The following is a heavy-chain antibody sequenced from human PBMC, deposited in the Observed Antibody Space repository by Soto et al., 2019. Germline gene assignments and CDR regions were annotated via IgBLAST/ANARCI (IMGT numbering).Heavy chain of an antibody. CDR2: ISYSGSS. CDR3: ARADPDASVGF. D-gene: IGHD3-16*01. Sequence: PSETLSLTCTVSGASMSSHYWTWLRQPPGKGLEWIGYISYSGSSYYNPSLKSRVTISADTSRNQFSLKLSSVIPADSAVYFCARADPDASVGFWGQGTLVTV. CDR1: GASMSSHY. V-gene: IGHV4-59*11. J-gene: IGHJ4*02.